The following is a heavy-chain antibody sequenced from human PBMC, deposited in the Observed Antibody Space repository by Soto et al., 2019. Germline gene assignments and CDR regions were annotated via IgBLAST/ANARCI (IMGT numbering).Heavy chain of an antibody. D-gene: IGHD2-2*01. CDR1: GGSFSGHY. J-gene: IGHJ6*03. CDR2: INHSGST. Sequence: SETLSLTCAVYGGSFSGHYWSWIRQPPGKGLEWIGEINHSGSTNYNPSLKSRVTISVDTSKNQFSLKLSSVTAADTAVYYCASSLGYCSSTSCSDRYYYYYMDVWGKGTTVTVSS. V-gene: IGHV4-34*01. CDR3: ASSLGYCSSTSCSDRYYYYYMDV.